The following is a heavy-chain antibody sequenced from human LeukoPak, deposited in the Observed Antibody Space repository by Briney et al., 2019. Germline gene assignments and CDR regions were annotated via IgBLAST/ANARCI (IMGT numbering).Heavy chain of an antibody. V-gene: IGHV3-23*01. CDR2: TVGSRPDT. CDR3: ARGGRITIFGVGTFDY. J-gene: IGHJ4*02. Sequence: PGGSLRLSCAASGFTFTNYAMSWVRQTPGKGLEWVAATVGSRPDTYHADSVKGRFTISRHNAKNSLYLQMNSLRVEDTALYYCARGGRITIFGVGTFDYWGQGTLVTVSS. D-gene: IGHD3-3*01. CDR1: GFTFTNYA.